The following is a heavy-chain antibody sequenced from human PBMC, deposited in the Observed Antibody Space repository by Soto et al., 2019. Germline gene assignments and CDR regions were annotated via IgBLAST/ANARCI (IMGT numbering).Heavy chain of an antibody. Sequence: SATLSLTXAVYGGSFGGYYWSWIRQPPGKELEWIGEINHSGSTNYNPSLKSRVTISVDTSKNQFSLKLSSVTAADTAVYYCARKYYYDSSGYYYGAFDIWGQGTMVTVSS. V-gene: IGHV4-34*01. J-gene: IGHJ3*02. CDR3: ARKYYYDSSGYYYGAFDI. CDR1: GGSFGGYY. D-gene: IGHD3-22*01. CDR2: INHSGST.